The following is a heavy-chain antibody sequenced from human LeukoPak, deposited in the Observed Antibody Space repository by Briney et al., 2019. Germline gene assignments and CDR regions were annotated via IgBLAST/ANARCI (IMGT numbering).Heavy chain of an antibody. CDR1: GYTFSGYS. J-gene: IGHJ5*02. V-gene: IGHV1-2*02. Sequence: GASVKVSCKASGYTFSGYSIHWVRQAPGQGLEWMGWISPNSGVPNFAQQFQGRVTLTRDTSISTAYMELSRLTSDDTAVYYCARALTQRSNIAAPVDNWFDPWGQGTLVTVSS. CDR2: ISPNSGVP. CDR3: ARALTQRSNIAAPVDNWFDP. D-gene: IGHD6-13*01.